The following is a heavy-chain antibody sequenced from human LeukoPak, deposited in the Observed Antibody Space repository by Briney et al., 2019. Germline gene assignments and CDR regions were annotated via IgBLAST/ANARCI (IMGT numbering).Heavy chain of an antibody. CDR2: ISYDGSNK. Sequence: GGSLRLSCAASGFTFSSYAMHWVRQAPGKGLEWVAVISYDGSNKYYADSVKGRFTISRDNSKNTLYLQMNSLRAEDTAVYYCARDGDEEQLVRNWFDPWGQGTLVTVSS. D-gene: IGHD6-13*01. J-gene: IGHJ5*02. V-gene: IGHV3-30-3*01. CDR1: GFTFSSYA. CDR3: ARDGDEEQLVRNWFDP.